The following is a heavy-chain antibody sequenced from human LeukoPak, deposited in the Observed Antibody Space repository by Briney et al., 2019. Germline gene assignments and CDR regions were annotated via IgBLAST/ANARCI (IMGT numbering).Heavy chain of an antibody. CDR1: GFTVSSNY. CDR2: IYSGGST. CDR3: ARDSGGNTRSPYYFDY. Sequence: PGGSLRLSCAASGFTVSSNYMSWVRQAPGKGLEWVSVIYSGGSTYYADSVKGRFTISRDNSKNTLYLQMNSLRAEDTAVYYCARDSGGNTRSPYYFDYWGQGTLVTVSS. J-gene: IGHJ4*02. V-gene: IGHV3-53*01. D-gene: IGHD3-10*01.